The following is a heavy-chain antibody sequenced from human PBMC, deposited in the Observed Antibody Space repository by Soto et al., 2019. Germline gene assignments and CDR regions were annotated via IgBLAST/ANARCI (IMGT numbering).Heavy chain of an antibody. CDR2: INNGGDIV. V-gene: IGHV3-11*01. CDR3: ARDFSKTTVGVVDS. D-gene: IGHD4-17*01. CDR1: GFIFSDYY. J-gene: IGHJ4*02. Sequence: QVQLEESGGGLVKPGQSLCLSCATSGFIFSDYYMAWIRQAPGKGLEWIGYINNGGDIVHYSDAVRGRFRISRDNTKMSLYLQMTSLRAEDTAIYYCARDFSKTTVGVVDSWGQGALVTVSS.